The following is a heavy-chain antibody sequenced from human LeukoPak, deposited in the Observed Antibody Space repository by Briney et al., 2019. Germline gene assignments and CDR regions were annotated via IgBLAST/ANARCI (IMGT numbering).Heavy chain of an antibody. V-gene: IGHV3-23*01. J-gene: IGHJ4*02. CDR3: AKDSYYYDSSGYYGN. CDR2: ISGSGGST. CDR1: GFTFSSYA. D-gene: IGHD3-22*01. Sequence: PGGSLRLSCAASGFTFSSYAMSWVRRAPGKGLEWVSAISGSGGSTYYADSVKGRFTISRDNSKNTLYLQMNSLRAEDTAVYYCAKDSYYYDSSGYYGNWGQGTLVTVSS.